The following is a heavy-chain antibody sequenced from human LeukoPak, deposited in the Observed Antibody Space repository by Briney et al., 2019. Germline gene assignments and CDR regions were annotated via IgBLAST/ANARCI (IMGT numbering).Heavy chain of an antibody. J-gene: IGHJ5*02. CDR3: ARGVRESVLRGFDP. CDR2: IYYTGST. CDR1: GGSVSSGRYY. D-gene: IGHD3-10*01. V-gene: IGHV4-61*01. Sequence: SETLSLTCSVSGGSVSSGRYYWSWIRQAPGKGLEWIGYIYYTGSTSYNPSLKSRVTISLDTSKNLFSLKLSSVTAADTAVYYCARGVRESVLRGFDPWGQGTLVTVSS.